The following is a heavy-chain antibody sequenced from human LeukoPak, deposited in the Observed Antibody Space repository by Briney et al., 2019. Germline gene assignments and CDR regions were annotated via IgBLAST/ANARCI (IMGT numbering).Heavy chain of an antibody. CDR3: AARYCSGGSCYPYYFDY. CDR1: GYTFTGYY. Sequence: ASVKVSCKASGYTFTGYYMHWVRQAPGQGLEWMGWINPNSGGTNYAQKFQGRVTMTRDTSISTAYMELSRLRSDDTAVYYCAARYCSGGSCYPYYFDYWGQGTLVTVSS. CDR2: INPNSGGT. D-gene: IGHD2-15*01. J-gene: IGHJ4*02. V-gene: IGHV1-2*02.